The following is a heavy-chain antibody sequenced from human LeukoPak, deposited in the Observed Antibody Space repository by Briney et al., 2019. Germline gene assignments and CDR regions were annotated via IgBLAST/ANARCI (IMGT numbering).Heavy chain of an antibody. CDR3: ARGRESTNYYVD. CDR2: IYTGGTT. D-gene: IGHD3-10*02. V-gene: IGHV3-66*01. CDR1: GFTVSNNY. Sequence: QPGRSLRLSCAASGFTVSNNYMSWVRQAPGKGLEWVSVIYTGGTTHHADSVKGRFTISRDNSKNTLYLQMNSLRVEDTAMYYCARGRESTNYYVDWGQGTLVTVSS. J-gene: IGHJ4*02.